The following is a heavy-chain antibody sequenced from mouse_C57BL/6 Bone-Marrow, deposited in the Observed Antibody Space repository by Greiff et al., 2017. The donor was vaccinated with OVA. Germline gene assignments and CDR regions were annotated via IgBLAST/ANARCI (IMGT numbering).Heavy chain of an antibody. J-gene: IGHJ2*01. CDR3: ARETPNWDFDY. D-gene: IGHD4-1*01. Sequence: VQLQQSGPVLVKPGASVKISCKASGYAFSSYWMNWVKQRPGKGLEWIGQIYPGDGDTNYNGKFKGKATLTADKSSSTAYMQLSSLTSEDSAVYFCARETPNWDFDYWGQGTTLTVSS. CDR2: IYPGDGDT. CDR1: GYAFSSYW. V-gene: IGHV1-80*01.